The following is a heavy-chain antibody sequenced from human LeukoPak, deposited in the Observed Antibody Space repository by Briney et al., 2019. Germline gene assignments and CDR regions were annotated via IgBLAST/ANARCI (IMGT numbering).Heavy chain of an antibody. CDR2: IYSGGST. V-gene: IGHV3-66*01. Sequence: PGGSLRLSCAASGFTVSSSYMTWVRQAPGKGLEGVSVIYSGGSTHYAGSVKGRFTISRDNSKNTVYLQMNSLRAEETAVYHCARAPYSSSWYFDYWGQGTLVTVSS. J-gene: IGHJ4*02. CDR1: GFTVSSSY. D-gene: IGHD6-13*01. CDR3: ARAPYSSSWYFDY.